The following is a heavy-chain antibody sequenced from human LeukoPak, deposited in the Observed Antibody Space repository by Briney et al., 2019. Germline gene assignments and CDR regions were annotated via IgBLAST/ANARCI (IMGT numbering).Heavy chain of an antibody. CDR2: INSDGSST. D-gene: IGHD6-19*01. CDR1: GFTFSSYW. V-gene: IGHV3-74*01. Sequence: GGSLRLSCAASGFTFSSYWMHWVRQAPGKGLVWVSRINSDGSSTSYADSVKGRFTISRDNSKNTLYLQMNSLRAEDTAVYYCAKKSLAVAGDNWFGPWGQGTLVTVSS. CDR3: AKKSLAVAGDNWFGP. J-gene: IGHJ5*02.